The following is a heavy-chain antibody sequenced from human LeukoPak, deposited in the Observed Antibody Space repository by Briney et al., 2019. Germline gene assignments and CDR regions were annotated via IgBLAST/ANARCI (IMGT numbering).Heavy chain of an antibody. Sequence: GGSLRLSCAASVFTFSSYGMSCVRQAPGEGLECVSLISGSGGSTYYADSVKGRFTISRDNSKNTLYLQMNSLRAEDTAVFYCAKDRDDYVWGSYLGAFDIWGQGTMVTVSS. V-gene: IGHV3-23*01. J-gene: IGHJ3*02. D-gene: IGHD3-16*01. CDR3: AKDRDDYVWGSYLGAFDI. CDR2: ISGSGGST. CDR1: VFTFSSYG.